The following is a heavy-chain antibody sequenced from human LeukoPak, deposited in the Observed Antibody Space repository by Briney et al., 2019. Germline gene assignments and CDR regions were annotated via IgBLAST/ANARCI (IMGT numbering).Heavy chain of an antibody. D-gene: IGHD5-18*01. CDR3: AGDVSGYSYGLGDY. CDR2: ISSSSSYI. Sequence: PGGSLRLSCAASGFTFNSYSMNWVRQAPGKGLEWASSISSSSSYISYADSVKGRFTVSRDNAKNSLYLQMNSLRAEDTAMYYCAGDVSGYSYGLGDYWGQGTLVTVSS. CDR1: GFTFNSYS. V-gene: IGHV3-21*01. J-gene: IGHJ4*02.